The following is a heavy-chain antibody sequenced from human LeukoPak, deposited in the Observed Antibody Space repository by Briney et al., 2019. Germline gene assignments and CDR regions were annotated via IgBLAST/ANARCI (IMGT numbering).Heavy chain of an antibody. J-gene: IGHJ3*02. CDR1: GFTFSDHF. CDR3: ARVGDYYDSRGYSTAAFDM. Sequence: GGSLRLSCAASGFTFSDHFMDWVRQAPGKGLEWVGRIRNRAKSYTTQYAPSVKDRFTISRDDSRNSLYLQMNSLKTEDTAVYFCARVGDYYDSRGYSTAAFDMCGQGTMVTVSS. D-gene: IGHD3-22*01. CDR2: IRNRAKSYTT. V-gene: IGHV3-72*01.